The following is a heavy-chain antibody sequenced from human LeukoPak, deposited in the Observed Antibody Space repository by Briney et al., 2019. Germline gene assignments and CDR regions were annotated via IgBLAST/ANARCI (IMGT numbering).Heavy chain of an antibody. Sequence: PSETLSLTCTVPGGSISSYYWSWIRQPPGKGLEWIGYIYTSGSTNYNPSLKSRVTISVDTSKNQFSLKLSSVTAADTAVYYCARGVIVPAAIEDYYMDVWGKGTTVTVSS. J-gene: IGHJ6*03. V-gene: IGHV4-4*09. D-gene: IGHD2-2*01. CDR1: GGSISSYY. CDR2: IYTSGST. CDR3: ARGVIVPAAIEDYYMDV.